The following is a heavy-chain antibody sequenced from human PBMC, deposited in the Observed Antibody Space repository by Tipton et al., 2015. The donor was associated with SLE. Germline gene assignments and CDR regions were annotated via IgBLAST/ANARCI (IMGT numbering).Heavy chain of an antibody. CDR1: GYTFISYV. Sequence: QVQLVQSGSELKKPGASVKVSCKASGYTFISYVMNWVRQAPGQGLEWMGWISAYNGNTNYAQKLQGRVTMTTDTSTSTAYMELRSLRTDDTAVYYCANQEGFRGHYYYGLDVWGQGTTVTVSS. J-gene: IGHJ6*02. V-gene: IGHV1-18*01. CDR3: ANQEGFRGHYYYGLDV. CDR2: ISAYNGNT. D-gene: IGHD3-10*01.